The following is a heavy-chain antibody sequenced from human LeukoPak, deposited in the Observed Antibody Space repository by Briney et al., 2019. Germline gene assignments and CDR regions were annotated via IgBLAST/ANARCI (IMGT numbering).Heavy chain of an antibody. D-gene: IGHD6-13*01. CDR1: GGSFSGYY. CDR3: ARQDGYSSSWYVRY. CDR2: IYYSGST. V-gene: IGHV4-34*01. J-gene: IGHJ4*02. Sequence: SETPSLTCAVYGGSFSGYYWSWIRQPPGKGLEWIGSIYYSGSTYYNPSLKSRVTISVDTSKNQFSLKLSSVTAADTAVYYCARQDGYSSSWYVRYWGQGTLVTVSS.